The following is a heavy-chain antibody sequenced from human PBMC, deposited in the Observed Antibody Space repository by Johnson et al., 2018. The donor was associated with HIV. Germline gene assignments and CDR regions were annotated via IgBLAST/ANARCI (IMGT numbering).Heavy chain of an antibody. Sequence: QVQLVESGGGVVQPGRSLRLSCAASGFTFSSYAMHWVRQAPGKGLEWVAVISYDGSNKYYADSVKGRFTISRDNSKNTLYLQMNSLRAEDTAGYYCARLEELLRAFDIWGQGTMVTVSS. CDR1: GFTFSSYA. V-gene: IGHV3-30-3*01. CDR3: ARLEELLRAFDI. J-gene: IGHJ3*02. D-gene: IGHD1-26*01. CDR2: ISYDGSNK.